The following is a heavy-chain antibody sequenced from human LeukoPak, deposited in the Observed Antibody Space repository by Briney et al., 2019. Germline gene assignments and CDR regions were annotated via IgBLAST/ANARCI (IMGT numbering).Heavy chain of an antibody. J-gene: IGHJ4*02. CDR3: ARAAYYDSSGYPYYLDY. CDR2: IIPIFGTA. D-gene: IGHD3-22*01. CDR1: GGTFSSYA. Sequence: AASVKVSCRASGGTFSSYAISWVRQAPGQGLEWMGGIIPIFGTANYAQKFQGRVTITTDESTSTAYMELSSLRSEDTAVYYCARAAYYDSSGYPYYLDYWGQGTLVTVSS. V-gene: IGHV1-69*05.